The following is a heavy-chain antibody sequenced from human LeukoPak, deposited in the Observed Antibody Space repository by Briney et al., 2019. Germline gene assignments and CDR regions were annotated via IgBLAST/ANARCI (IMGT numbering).Heavy chain of an antibody. V-gene: IGHV1-46*01. Sequence: GASVKAPCKASGYTFTSYYMHWVRQAPGQGLEWMGIINPSGGSTSYAQKFQGRVTMTRDTSTRTVYMELSSLRSEDTAVYYCARALDYYYMDVWGKGTTVTVSS. CDR1: GYTFTSYY. J-gene: IGHJ6*03. CDR3: ARALDYYYMDV. CDR2: INPSGGST.